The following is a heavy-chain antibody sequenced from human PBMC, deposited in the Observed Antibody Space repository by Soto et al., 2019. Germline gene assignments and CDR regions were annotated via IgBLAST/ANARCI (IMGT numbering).Heavy chain of an antibody. CDR1: GGSVSSNSYS. J-gene: IGHJ6*02. D-gene: IGHD2-2*03. CDR3: ARLNGYCVSTGCHGYYGMDV. CDR2: IYSTENT. Sequence: QLQLQESGPGLVKPSETLSLTCTVSGGSVSSNSYSWGWIRQSPGKGLEWIGIIYSTENTYYHPSRLSRVTISAYTSMDEFSLGLISVTAADTAVYYCARLNGYCVSTGCHGYYGMDVWGQGTTVTVSS. V-gene: IGHV4-39*01.